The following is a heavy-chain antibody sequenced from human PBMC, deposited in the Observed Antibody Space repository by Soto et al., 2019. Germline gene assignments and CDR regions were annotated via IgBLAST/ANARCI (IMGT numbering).Heavy chain of an antibody. CDR2: IWYDGSNK. Sequence: QVQLVESGGGVVQPGRSLRLSFAASGFTFSSYGMHWVRQAPGKGLEWVAVIWYDGSNKYYADSVKGRFTISRDNSKNTLYLQMNSLRAEDTAVYYCARSYYYDSEPDAFDIWGQGTMVTVSS. D-gene: IGHD3-22*01. CDR1: GFTFSSYG. CDR3: ARSYYYDSEPDAFDI. J-gene: IGHJ3*02. V-gene: IGHV3-33*01.